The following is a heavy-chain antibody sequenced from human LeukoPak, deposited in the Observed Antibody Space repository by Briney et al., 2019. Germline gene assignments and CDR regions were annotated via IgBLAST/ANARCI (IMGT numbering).Heavy chain of an antibody. V-gene: IGHV1-2*02. CDR2: INPNSGGT. CDR3: ARPSILLDYYDSSGLPLPDAFDI. J-gene: IGHJ3*02. D-gene: IGHD3-22*01. CDR1: GYTFTSYY. Sequence: GASVKVSCKASGYTFTSYYMHWVRQAPGQGLEWMGWINPNSGGTNYAQKFQGRVTMTRDTSISTAYMELSRLRSDDAAVYYCARPSILLDYYDSSGLPLPDAFDIWGQGTMVTVSS.